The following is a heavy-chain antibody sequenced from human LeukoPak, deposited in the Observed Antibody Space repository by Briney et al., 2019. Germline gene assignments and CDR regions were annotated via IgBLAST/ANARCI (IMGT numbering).Heavy chain of an antibody. Sequence: GGSLRLSCAASGFTVSSNYMSWVRQAPGKGLEWVSVIYSGGSTYYPDSVKGRFTISRDNSKNTLYLQMNSLRAEDTAVYYCARGRGYYDSSGYPFYWGQGTLVTVSS. V-gene: IGHV3-53*01. CDR2: IYSGGST. CDR1: GFTVSSNY. CDR3: ARGRGYYDSSGYPFY. J-gene: IGHJ4*02. D-gene: IGHD3-22*01.